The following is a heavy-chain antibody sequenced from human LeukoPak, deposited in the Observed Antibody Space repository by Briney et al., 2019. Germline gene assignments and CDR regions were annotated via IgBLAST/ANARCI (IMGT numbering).Heavy chain of an antibody. D-gene: IGHD6-19*01. Sequence: GGSLRLSCAASGFTFSTYAMTWVRQAPGRGLEWVSTVSGSGGTKYYADSVQGRVTISRDNSKNILYLHMNSLRAEDTAVYYCAKDRQWLVRWWDYSGQGTLVTVSS. V-gene: IGHV3-23*01. CDR3: AKDRQWLVRWWDY. CDR2: VSGSGGTK. CDR1: GFTFSTYA. J-gene: IGHJ4*02.